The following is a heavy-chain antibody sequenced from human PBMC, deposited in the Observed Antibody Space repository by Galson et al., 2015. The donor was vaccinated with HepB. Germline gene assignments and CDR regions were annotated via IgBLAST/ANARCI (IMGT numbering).Heavy chain of an antibody. CDR3: GRDPGQCFDY. Sequence: SLRLSCAASGFTFSHYGIHWIRQAPGKGLEWVAVIWSDDSDRYYADSVKGRFTISRDNSKNTVYLQINSLRAEDTAIYYCGRDPGQCFDYWGQGTLVTVSS. CDR1: GFTFSHYG. CDR2: IWSDDSDR. D-gene: IGHD5/OR15-5a*01. J-gene: IGHJ4*02. V-gene: IGHV3-33*01.